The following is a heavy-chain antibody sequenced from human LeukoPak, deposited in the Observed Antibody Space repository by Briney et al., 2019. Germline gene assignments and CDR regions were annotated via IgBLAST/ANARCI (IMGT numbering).Heavy chain of an antibody. J-gene: IGHJ4*02. CDR2: ITGSGGTT. Sequence: GGSLRLSCADSGFTFRSYAMSWVRQAPGKGLDWVSTITGSGGTTYYADSADSVKGRLTTSRDNSKNTLYLQMNSLTAEDTAVYYGAKLRGYTAYDSDYFDYWGQGTLVTVSS. D-gene: IGHD5-12*01. CDR1: GFTFRSYA. CDR3: AKLRGYTAYDSDYFDY. V-gene: IGHV3-23*01.